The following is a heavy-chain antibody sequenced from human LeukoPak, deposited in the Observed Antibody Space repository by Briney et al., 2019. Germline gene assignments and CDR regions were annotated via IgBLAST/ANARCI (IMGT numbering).Heavy chain of an antibody. V-gene: IGHV4-38-2*01. J-gene: IGHJ3*02. CDR2: VYHSGSA. D-gene: IGHD3-10*01. CDR1: GYSISRGSY. Sequence: PSETLSLTCAVSGYSISRGSYWGWIRQPPGKGLEWIGSVYHSGSAYCNPSLKSRVTISVDTSKNQFSLKLTSVTAADTAVYFCARELISSRAAFDTWGQGTVVTVSS. CDR3: ARELISSRAAFDT.